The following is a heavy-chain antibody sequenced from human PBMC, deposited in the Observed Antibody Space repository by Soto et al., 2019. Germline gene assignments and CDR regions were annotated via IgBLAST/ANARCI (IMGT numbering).Heavy chain of an antibody. CDR2: ISSSGSSI. J-gene: IGHJ6*02. D-gene: IGHD3-10*01. CDR1: GLTFSDCY. V-gene: IGHV3-11*01. Sequence: QVQMVESGGGLVKPGGSLRLSCAASGLTFSDCYMNWIRQAPGEGLEWVSYISSSGSSINYAGSVKGRFTSSRDNAKNPLYLQMNSLRAEDTAMYYCARVRFGEWGYAMDVWGQGTTVTVSS. CDR3: ARVRFGEWGYAMDV.